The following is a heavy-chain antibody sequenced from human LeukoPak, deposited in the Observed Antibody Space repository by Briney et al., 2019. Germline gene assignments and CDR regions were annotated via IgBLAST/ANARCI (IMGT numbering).Heavy chain of an antibody. CDR2: ISSSSSYI. D-gene: IGHD6-19*01. CDR3: ARSPRVNSGWYLGY. Sequence: GGSLRLSYAASGFTFSSYSMNWVRQAPGKGLEWVSSISSSSSYIYYADSVKGRFTISRDNAKNSLYLQMNGLRAEDTAVYYCARSPRVNSGWYLGYWGQGTLVTVSS. CDR1: GFTFSSYS. V-gene: IGHV3-21*01. J-gene: IGHJ4*02.